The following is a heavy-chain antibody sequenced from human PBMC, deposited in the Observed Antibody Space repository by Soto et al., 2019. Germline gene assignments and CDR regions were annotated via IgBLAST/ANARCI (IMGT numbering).Heavy chain of an antibody. CDR1: GYTFTGYY. D-gene: IGHD6-6*01. V-gene: IGHV1-2*04. CDR2: INPNSGGT. Sequence: ASVKVSCKASGYTFTGYYMHWVRQAPGQGLEWMGWINPNSGGTNYAQKFQGWVTMTRDTSISTAYMELSRLRSDDTAVYYCARSEYSSSSVIYYYGMDVWGQGTTVTVSS. CDR3: ARSEYSSSSVIYYYGMDV. J-gene: IGHJ6*02.